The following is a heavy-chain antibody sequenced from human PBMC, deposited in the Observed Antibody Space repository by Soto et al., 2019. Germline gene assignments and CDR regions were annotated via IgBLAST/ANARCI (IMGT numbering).Heavy chain of an antibody. D-gene: IGHD2-15*01. V-gene: IGHV1-69*01. CDR1: GGTFSSYA. CDR3: ARQVNWSGGSCHPYWFDP. Sequence: QVQLVQSGAEVKKPGSSVKVSCKASGGTFSSYAISWVRQAPGQGLEWMGGIIPIFGTANYAQKFQGRVTITADESTSTAYKELSSLRSEDTAVYYCARQVNWSGGSCHPYWFDPWGQGTLVTVSS. CDR2: IIPIFGTA. J-gene: IGHJ5*02.